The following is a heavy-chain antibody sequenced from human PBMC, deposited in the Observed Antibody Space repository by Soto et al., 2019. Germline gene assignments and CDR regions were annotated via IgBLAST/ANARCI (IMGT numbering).Heavy chain of an antibody. CDR1: GGSLSGFY. CDR3: ARFPLSRSSWSNPRYFDS. Sequence: PSETLSLTCAVYGGSLSGFYWSWIRQPPGKGLEWIGEINHSGFTDYNPSLKSRVTISVDTSNNQFSLRLSSVTAADTAVYYCARFPLSRSSWSNPRYFDSWGQGALVTVSS. V-gene: IGHV4-34*01. J-gene: IGHJ4*02. D-gene: IGHD6-13*01. CDR2: INHSGFT.